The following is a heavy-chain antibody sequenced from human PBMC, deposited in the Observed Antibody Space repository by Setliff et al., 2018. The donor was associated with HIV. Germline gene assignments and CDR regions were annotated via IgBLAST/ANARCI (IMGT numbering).Heavy chain of an antibody. Sequence: GASVKVSCKASGYTFSNYGISWVRQAPGQGPEWMGWISAYNGNTNYAQKFQDRVTFTTDTSTSTAYMDLRNLTSGDTAMYYCARALSGYNSGWFPYWGQGTLVTVSS. V-gene: IGHV1-18*01. CDR2: ISAYNGNT. J-gene: IGHJ4*02. CDR3: ARALSGYNSGWFPY. CDR1: GYTFSNYG. D-gene: IGHD6-19*01.